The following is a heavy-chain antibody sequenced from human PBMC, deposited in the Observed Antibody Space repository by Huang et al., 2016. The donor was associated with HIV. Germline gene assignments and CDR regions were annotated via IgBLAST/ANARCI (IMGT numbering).Heavy chain of an antibody. CDR3: ARLPGSITMIRGVITDPY. Sequence: QLQLQESGPGLVKPSETLSLTCTVSGGSIRSDNYYWGWIRQPPGKGLEGIGNIYYSGSTYYNPSLKRRVTITVDTSKNHFSLRMRSVTAADTAVYYCARLPGSITMIRGVITDPYWGQGTLVTVSS. CDR2: IYYSGST. D-gene: IGHD3-10*01. V-gene: IGHV4-39*02. J-gene: IGHJ4*02. CDR1: GGSIRSDNYY.